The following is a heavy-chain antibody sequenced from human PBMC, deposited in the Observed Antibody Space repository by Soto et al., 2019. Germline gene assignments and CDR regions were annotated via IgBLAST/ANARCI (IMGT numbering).Heavy chain of an antibody. V-gene: IGHV4-39*01. Sequence: QLQLQESGPGLVKPSETLSLTCTVSGGSISSSSFYWGWIRQPPGKGLEWIGSIYYSGSTDYNPSLKSRVTMPVDTSKNQFSLKLSSVTAADTAVYYCARHTYYYDSSGYRFLGTFDYWGQGTLVTVSS. CDR1: GGSISSSSFY. D-gene: IGHD3-22*01. CDR2: IYYSGST. J-gene: IGHJ4*02. CDR3: ARHTYYYDSSGYRFLGTFDY.